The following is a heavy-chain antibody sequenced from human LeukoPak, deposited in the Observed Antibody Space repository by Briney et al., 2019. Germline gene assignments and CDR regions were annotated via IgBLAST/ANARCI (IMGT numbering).Heavy chain of an antibody. CDR2: ISYDGSNK. CDR3: ARARSWEYYFDY. Sequence: PGGSLRLSCAASGFTFSSYAMHWVRQAPGKGLEWVAVISYDGSNKYYADSVKGRFTISRDNSKNTLYLQMNSLRAEDTAVYYCARARSWEYYFDYWGQGTLVTVSS. D-gene: IGHD6-13*01. J-gene: IGHJ4*02. CDR1: GFTFSSYA. V-gene: IGHV3-30-3*01.